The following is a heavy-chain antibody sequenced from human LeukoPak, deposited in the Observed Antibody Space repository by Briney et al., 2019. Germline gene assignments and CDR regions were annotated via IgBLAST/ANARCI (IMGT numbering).Heavy chain of an antibody. CDR1: GFTFSSYS. J-gene: IGHJ4*02. V-gene: IGHV3-21*04. D-gene: IGHD6-19*01. CDR3: ARSRGGAVACTDY. CDR2: ISSSSSYI. Sequence: GGSLRLSCAASGFTFSSYSMNWVRQAPGKGLEWVSSISSSSSYIYYADSVKGRFTISRDNAKNSLYLQMNSLRAEDTAVYYCARSRGGAVACTDYGSQGTLVTVSS.